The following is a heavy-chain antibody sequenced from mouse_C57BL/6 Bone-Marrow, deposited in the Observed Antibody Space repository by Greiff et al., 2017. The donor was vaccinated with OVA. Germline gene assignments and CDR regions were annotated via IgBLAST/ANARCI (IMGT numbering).Heavy chain of an antibody. D-gene: IGHD1-1*01. CDR1: GFTFSSYA. Sequence: EVQRVESGEGLVKPGGSLKLSCAASGFTFSSYAMSWVRQTPEKRLEWVAYISSGGDYIYYADTVKGRFTISRDNARNTLYLQMSSLKSEDTAMYYCTRDYYYGSSSYFDYWGQGTTLTVSS. J-gene: IGHJ2*01. V-gene: IGHV5-9-1*02. CDR3: TRDYYYGSSSYFDY. CDR2: ISSGGDYI.